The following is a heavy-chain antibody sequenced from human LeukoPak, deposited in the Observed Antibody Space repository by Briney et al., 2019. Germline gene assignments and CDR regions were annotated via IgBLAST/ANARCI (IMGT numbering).Heavy chain of an antibody. D-gene: IGHD2-2*01. CDR2: INPNSGGT. CDR3: ARDCSSTSCHHDAFDI. V-gene: IGHV1-2*06. Sequence: ASVKVSCKASGYTFTGYYMHWVRQAPGQGLEWMGRINPNSGGTNYAQKFQGRVTMTRDTSISTAYMELSRLRSDDTAVYYCARDCSSTSCHHDAFDIRGQGTMVTVSS. CDR1: GYTFTGYY. J-gene: IGHJ3*02.